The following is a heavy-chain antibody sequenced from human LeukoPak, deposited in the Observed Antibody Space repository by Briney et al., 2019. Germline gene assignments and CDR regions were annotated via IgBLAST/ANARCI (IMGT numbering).Heavy chain of an antibody. Sequence: GGSLRLSRAASGFTVSSNYMSWVRQAPGKGLEWVSVIYSGGSTYYADSVKGRFTISRDNSKNTLYLQMNSLRAEDTAVYYCASGSGSCRTLYYYIDVWGTGTTVTVSS. CDR3: ASGSGSCRTLYYYIDV. CDR2: IYSGGST. CDR1: GFTVSSNY. V-gene: IGHV3-53*01. D-gene: IGHD3-10*01. J-gene: IGHJ6*03.